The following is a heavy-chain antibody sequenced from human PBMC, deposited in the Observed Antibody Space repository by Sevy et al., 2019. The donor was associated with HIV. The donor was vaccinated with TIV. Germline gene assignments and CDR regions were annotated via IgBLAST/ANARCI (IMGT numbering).Heavy chain of an antibody. CDR1: GFSFISYV. J-gene: IGHJ6*02. D-gene: IGHD3-16*01. CDR3: ARDHVKDGKGGGYYYHAMDV. CDR2: ISSSGGST. Sequence: GGSLRLSCAASGFSFISYVMTWVRQAPGKGLEWVSTISSSGGSTYYADALKGRFTISRDNSKNSLYLQMSSLRADETAVYYCARDHVKDGKGGGYYYHAMDVWGRGTTVTVSS. V-gene: IGHV3-23*01.